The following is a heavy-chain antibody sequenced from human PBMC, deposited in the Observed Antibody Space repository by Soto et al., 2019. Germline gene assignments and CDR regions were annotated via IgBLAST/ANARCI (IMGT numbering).Heavy chain of an antibody. D-gene: IGHD6-25*01. J-gene: IGHJ3*02. Sequence: QLQLQESGPGLVKPSETLSLTCTVSGGSISSSSYYWGWIRQPPGKGLEWIGSIYYSGSTYYNPSLKSRVTTSVDTSKNQFSLKLSSVTAADTAVYYCARRAARSAFDIWGQGTMVTVSS. V-gene: IGHV4-39*01. CDR3: ARRAARSAFDI. CDR1: GGSISSSSYY. CDR2: IYYSGST.